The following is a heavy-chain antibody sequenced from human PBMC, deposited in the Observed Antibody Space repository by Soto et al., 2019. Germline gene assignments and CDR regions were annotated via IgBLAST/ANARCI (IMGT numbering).Heavy chain of an antibody. Sequence: PSETVSLTCTVSGGSISSYYWSWIRQPPGKGLEWIGYIYYSGSTNYNPSLKSRVTISVDTSKNQFSLKLSSVTAADTAVYYCARHQRGLRYFDWLLGPFDYWGQGTLVTVSS. V-gene: IGHV4-59*08. CDR3: ARHQRGLRYFDWLLGPFDY. D-gene: IGHD3-9*01. CDR1: GGSISSYY. CDR2: IYYSGST. J-gene: IGHJ4*02.